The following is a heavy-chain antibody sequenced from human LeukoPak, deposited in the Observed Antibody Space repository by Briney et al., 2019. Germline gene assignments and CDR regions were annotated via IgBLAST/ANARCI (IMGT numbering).Heavy chain of an antibody. CDR1: GYTFTSYG. CDR3: ARDYGITIFGVVTGPDY. Sequence: GASVKVSCKASGYTFTSYGISWVRQAPGQGLEWMGWISAYNGNTNYAQKLQGRVTMTTDTSTSTAYMELRSLRSDDTAVYNCARDYGITIFGVVTGPDYWGQGTLVTVSS. D-gene: IGHD3-3*01. J-gene: IGHJ4*02. CDR2: ISAYNGNT. V-gene: IGHV1-18*01.